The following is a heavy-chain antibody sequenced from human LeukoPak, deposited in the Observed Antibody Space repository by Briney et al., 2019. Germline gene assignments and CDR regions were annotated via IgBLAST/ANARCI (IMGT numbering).Heavy chain of an antibody. D-gene: IGHD4/OR15-4a*01. Sequence: GGSLRLSCAAPGLTVSSNYMSWVRQAPGKGLEWVSVIYSGGSTDYADSVKGRFTISRDNSKNTLYLQMNSLRAEDTAVYHCARDHYGAALDYWGQGTLVTVSS. V-gene: IGHV3-66*02. J-gene: IGHJ4*02. CDR2: IYSGGST. CDR1: GLTVSSNY. CDR3: ARDHYGAALDY.